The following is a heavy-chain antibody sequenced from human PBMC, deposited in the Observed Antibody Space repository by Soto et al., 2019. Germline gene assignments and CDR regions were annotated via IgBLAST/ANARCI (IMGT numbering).Heavy chain of an antibody. D-gene: IGHD1-1*01. CDR1: GGSISSGGYS. V-gene: IGHV4-30-2*01. CDR3: ARHQLEGNWIDS. J-gene: IGHJ5*01. CDR2: IYHSGST. Sequence: QLQLQESGSGLVRPSQTLSLTCAVSGGSISSGGYSWNWIRQPPGKGLEWIGYIYHSGSTLYNPSLKSRVTISVDKSKNQFALKLSSVTAADTAVYYCARHQLEGNWIDSWVQSTLVTVSS.